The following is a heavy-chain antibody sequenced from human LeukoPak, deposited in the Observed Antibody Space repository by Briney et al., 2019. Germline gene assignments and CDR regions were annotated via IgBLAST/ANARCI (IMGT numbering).Heavy chain of an antibody. Sequence: VSVKVSCKASGYTFTSYDINWVRQATGQGLEWMGWMNPNSGNTGYAQKFQGRVTMTRDTSTSTVYMELSSLRSEDTAVYYCARLEVRGVRRDYWGQGTLVTVSS. V-gene: IGHV1-8*02. D-gene: IGHD3-10*01. CDR1: GYTFTSYD. CDR2: MNPNSGNT. J-gene: IGHJ4*02. CDR3: ARLEVRGVRRDY.